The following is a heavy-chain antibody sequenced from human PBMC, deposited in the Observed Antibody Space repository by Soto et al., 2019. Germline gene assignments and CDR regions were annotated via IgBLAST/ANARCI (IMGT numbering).Heavy chain of an antibody. V-gene: IGHV2-5*01. CDR3: THRSPAYGHDF. Sequence: SGPTLVNPTQTLTLTCNFSDFSLTTRGVGVGWIRQPPGKALEWVALIYWNDDQRYNPSLKSRLTVTKDTSKNHVVLTMTNVDPLDTAKYYCTHRSPAYGHDFWGPGTLVTVSS. CDR1: DFSLTTRGVG. CDR2: IYWNDDQ. J-gene: IGHJ4*02. D-gene: IGHD3-10*01.